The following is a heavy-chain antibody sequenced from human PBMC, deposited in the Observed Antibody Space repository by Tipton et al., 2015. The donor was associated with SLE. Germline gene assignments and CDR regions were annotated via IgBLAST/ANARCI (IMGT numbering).Heavy chain of an antibody. V-gene: IGHV4-34*01. CDR2: INHSGST. CDR3: ARSTMVRGVINYAFDI. CDR1: GGSFSGYY. Sequence: TLSLTCAVYGGSFSGYYWSWIRQPPGKGLVWIGEINHSGSTNYNPSLKSRVTITVDTSKNQFSLKLSSVTAADTAVYYCARSTMVRGVINYAFDIWGQGTMVTVSS. D-gene: IGHD3-10*01. J-gene: IGHJ3*02.